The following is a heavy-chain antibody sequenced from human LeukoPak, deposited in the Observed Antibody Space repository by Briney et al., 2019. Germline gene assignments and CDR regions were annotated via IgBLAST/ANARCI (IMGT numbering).Heavy chain of an antibody. CDR1: GASVSSGSYY. J-gene: IGHJ4*02. CDR3: ARGSRGYSYG. V-gene: IGHV4-61*01. CDR2: IYYSGST. Sequence: PSETLSLTCTVSGASVSSGSYYWSWIRQPPGKGLEWIGYIYYSGSTNYNPSLKSRVTISVDTSKNQFSLKLSSVTAADTAVYYCARGSRGYSYGWGQGTLVTVSP. D-gene: IGHD5-18*01.